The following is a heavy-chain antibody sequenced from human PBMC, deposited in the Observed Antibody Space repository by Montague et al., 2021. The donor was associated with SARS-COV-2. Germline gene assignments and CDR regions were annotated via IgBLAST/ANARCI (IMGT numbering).Heavy chain of an antibody. CDR3: ARGRLYYDSSGYYFDY. Sequence: TLSLTCTVSGGSNSGGSYYWSWIRQPAGKGLEWIGRIYTSGSTNYNPSLKSRVSISLDTSKNQFSLKLSSVTAADTAVYYCARGRLYYDSSGYYFDYWGQGTLVTVSS. CDR1: GGSNSGGSYY. J-gene: IGHJ4*02. D-gene: IGHD3-22*01. V-gene: IGHV4-61*02. CDR2: IYTSGST.